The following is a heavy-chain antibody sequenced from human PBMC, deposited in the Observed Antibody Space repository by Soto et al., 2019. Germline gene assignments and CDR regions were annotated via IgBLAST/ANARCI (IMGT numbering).Heavy chain of an antibody. D-gene: IGHD6-13*01. Sequence: VGSLRLSCAASGFTLSSYAMHWVRQAPGKGLEWVAVISYDGNKKFYADPVKGRFTVSRDNSKNTLYLQMNNLRAEDTAVYYCARDRGYSNSQLGSYGMDVWGQGTTVNVSS. CDR2: ISYDGNKK. CDR1: GFTLSSYA. CDR3: ARDRGYSNSQLGSYGMDV. V-gene: IGHV3-30-3*01. J-gene: IGHJ6*02.